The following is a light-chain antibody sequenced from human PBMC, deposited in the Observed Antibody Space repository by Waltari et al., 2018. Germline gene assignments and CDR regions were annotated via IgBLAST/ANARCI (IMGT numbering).Light chain of an antibody. CDR1: QNVYYRSNNRNY. Sequence: DIVMTQSPDSLAVSLGERATINCKSSQNVYYRSNNRNYLAWYQQKPGQPPKLVLYWASVREFGVPDRFSGSGSGTDFTLTISSLQAEDVAIYYCQQYYSSPVTFGGETKVEIK. CDR3: QQYYSSPVT. CDR2: WAS. J-gene: IGKJ4*01. V-gene: IGKV4-1*01.